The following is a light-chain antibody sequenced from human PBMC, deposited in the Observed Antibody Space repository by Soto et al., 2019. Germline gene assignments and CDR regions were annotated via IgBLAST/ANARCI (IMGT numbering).Light chain of an antibody. CDR3: QQYDTSSYT. V-gene: IGKV3-20*01. J-gene: IGKJ2*01. CDR1: QSVSGRY. Sequence: EVVLTQSPGTLSLSPGGRATLSCRASQSVSGRYLTWYQQKPGQAPRRLIFGASSRASGTPDRFSGSGSGTDFTLTISRLEPEDFAVYYCQQYDTSSYTFGQGTKVEIK. CDR2: GAS.